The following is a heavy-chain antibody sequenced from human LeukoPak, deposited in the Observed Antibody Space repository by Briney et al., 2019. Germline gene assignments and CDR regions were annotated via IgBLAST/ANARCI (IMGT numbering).Heavy chain of an antibody. CDR3: ARDQGLRYFDWWPGGGYYYYGMDV. CDR2: ISSSGSYI. CDR1: GFTFSSYS. V-gene: IGHV3-21*01. Sequence: GGSLRLSCAASGFTFSSYSMNWVRQAPGKGLEWVSSISSSGSYIYYADSVKGRFTISRDNAKNSLYLQMNSLRAEDTAVYYCARDQGLRYFDWWPGGGYYYYGMDVWGQGTTVTVSS. J-gene: IGHJ6*02. D-gene: IGHD3-9*01.